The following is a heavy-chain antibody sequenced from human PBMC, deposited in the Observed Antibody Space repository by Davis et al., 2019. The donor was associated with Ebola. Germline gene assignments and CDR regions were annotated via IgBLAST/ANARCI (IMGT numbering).Heavy chain of an antibody. V-gene: IGHV3-23*01. CDR3: AREKHCSSTSCYKAASGWWDY. Sequence: GGSLRLSCAASGFTFSSYAMSWVRQAPGKGLEWASAISGSGGSTYYADSVKGRFTISRDNSTNTLYLQMNSLRDEDTAVYYCAREKHCSSTSCYKAASGWWDYWGQGTLVTVSS. D-gene: IGHD2-2*02. CDR1: GFTFSSYA. CDR2: ISGSGGST. J-gene: IGHJ4*02.